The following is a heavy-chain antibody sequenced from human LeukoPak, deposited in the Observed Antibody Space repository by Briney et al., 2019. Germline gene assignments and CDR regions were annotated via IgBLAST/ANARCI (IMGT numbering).Heavy chain of an antibody. Sequence: SETLSLTCAVYGGSFSGYYWSWIRQPPGKGLEWIGESNHSGSTNYNPSLKSRVTISVDTSKNQFSLKLSSVTAADTAVHYCARGPTTMTRAFDYWGQGTLGTVSS. CDR1: GGSFSGYY. V-gene: IGHV4-34*01. CDR3: ARGPTTMTRAFDY. J-gene: IGHJ4*02. CDR2: SNHSGST. D-gene: IGHD4-11*01.